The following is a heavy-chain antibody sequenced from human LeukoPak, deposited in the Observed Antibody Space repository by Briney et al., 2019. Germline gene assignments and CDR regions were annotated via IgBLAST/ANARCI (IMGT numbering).Heavy chain of an antibody. V-gene: IGHV4-59*12. CDR3: ARDPYNGNYGDSYYYFMDA. Sequence: SETLSLTCTVSGGFIRSYDWNWIRQPPGKGLEWIGIIDNSGRTNYNPSLKGRVTISVDTSKTQFSLKLSSVTAADTAVYYCARDPYNGNYGDSYYYFMDAWGKGTTVTISS. D-gene: IGHD1-26*01. J-gene: IGHJ6*03. CDR2: IDNSGRT. CDR1: GGFIRSYD.